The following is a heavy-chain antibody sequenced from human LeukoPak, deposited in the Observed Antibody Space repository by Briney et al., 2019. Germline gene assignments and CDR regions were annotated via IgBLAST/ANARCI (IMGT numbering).Heavy chain of an antibody. Sequence: SETLSLTCTVSGGSIGTYYWSWIRQPAGKGLEWIGRIFTTGGANYNPSLKSRVTISVDTSKNQFSLKLSSVTAADTAVYYGARPGVSSGYFDYWGQGTLVTVSS. CDR3: ARPGVSSGYFDY. D-gene: IGHD3-10*01. CDR2: IFTTGGA. J-gene: IGHJ4*02. V-gene: IGHV4-4*07. CDR1: GGSIGTYY.